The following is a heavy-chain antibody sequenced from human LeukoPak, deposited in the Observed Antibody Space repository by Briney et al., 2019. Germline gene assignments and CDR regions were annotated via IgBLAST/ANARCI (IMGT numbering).Heavy chain of an antibody. V-gene: IGHV4-59*12. CDR2: IYYSGST. CDR1: GGSISSYY. J-gene: IGHJ4*02. D-gene: IGHD4-23*01. CDR3: ARGDYGGKGGTNFDY. Sequence: SESLSLTCTVSGGSISSYYWSWIRQPPGKGLEWIGYIYYSGSTNYNPSLKSRVTISVDTSKNQFSLKLSSVTAADTAVYYCARGDYGGKGGTNFDYWGQGTLVTVSS.